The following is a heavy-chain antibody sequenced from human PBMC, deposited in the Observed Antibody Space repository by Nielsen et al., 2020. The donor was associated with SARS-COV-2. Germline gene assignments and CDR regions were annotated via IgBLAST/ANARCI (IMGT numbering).Heavy chain of an antibody. J-gene: IGHJ3*02. CDR1: GFTFSSYA. Sequence: GESLKISCAASGFTFSSYAMHWVRQAPGKGLEWVAVISYDGSNKYYADSVKGRFTISRDNSKNTLYLQMNSLRAEDTAVYYCARACIAAAGRAFDIWGQGTMVTVSS. CDR3: ARACIAAAGRAFDI. D-gene: IGHD6-13*01. V-gene: IGHV3-30-3*01. CDR2: ISYDGSNK.